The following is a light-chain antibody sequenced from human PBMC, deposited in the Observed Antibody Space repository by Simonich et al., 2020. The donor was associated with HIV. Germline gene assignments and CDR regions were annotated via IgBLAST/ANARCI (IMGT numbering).Light chain of an antibody. CDR1: ALPKEY. V-gene: IGLV3-25*03. CDR3: QSTDSSGTYVV. CDR2: KDS. J-gene: IGLJ2*01. Sequence: SYELTQPPSVSVSPGQTARITCSGDALPKEYAYWYQQRPGQAPMLGIYKDSERPLGIPERFSGSNSGTTVTLTISGVQAEDEADYYCQSTDSSGTYVVFGGGTKLTVL.